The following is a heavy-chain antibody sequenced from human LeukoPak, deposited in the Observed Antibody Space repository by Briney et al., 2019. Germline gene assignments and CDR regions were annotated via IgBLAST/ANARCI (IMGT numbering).Heavy chain of an antibody. CDR1: GYTVTGYY. V-gene: IGHV1-2*02. D-gene: IGHD3-10*01. J-gene: IGHJ6*02. Sequence: ASVKVSCMASGYTVTGYYMHGVRQAPGQGLAGMGWSNPNSGGKNYAQKLQGRVTMTRDTSISTAYMELSRLRADDTAVYYCARGRGPLLWFGESNYYYYGMDVWGQGTTVTVSS. CDR2: SNPNSGGK. CDR3: ARGRGPLLWFGESNYYYYGMDV.